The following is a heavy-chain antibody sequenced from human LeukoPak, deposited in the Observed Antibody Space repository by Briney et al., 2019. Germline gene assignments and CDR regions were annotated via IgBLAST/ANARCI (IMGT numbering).Heavy chain of an antibody. Sequence: PGGSLRLSCAASGFTFSNYWMNWVRQAPGKGLEWVANIKEDGSEKYYVDSVKGRFTVSRDNTKNSLYLQMNSLRVEDTAVYYCARNLLTPPYWGQGTLVTVSP. CDR1: GFTFSNYW. J-gene: IGHJ4*02. CDR2: IKEDGSEK. V-gene: IGHV3-7*01. CDR3: ARNLLTPPY.